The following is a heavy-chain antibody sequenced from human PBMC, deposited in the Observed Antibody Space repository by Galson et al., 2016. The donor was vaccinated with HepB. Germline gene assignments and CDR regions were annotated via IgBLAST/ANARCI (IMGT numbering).Heavy chain of an antibody. CDR1: GYSFISYG. V-gene: IGHV1-18*01. Sequence: SVKVSCKASGYSFISYGISWVRQARGQGLEWMGWISTYTGNTNYEQKFKGRVTLTADISTSTAQMELRSLRSDDTAVYYCARDGTLSGSYYHFYGMDVWGQGTTVTVSS. CDR3: ARDGTLSGSYYHFYGMDV. J-gene: IGHJ6*02. CDR2: ISTYTGNT. D-gene: IGHD1-26*01.